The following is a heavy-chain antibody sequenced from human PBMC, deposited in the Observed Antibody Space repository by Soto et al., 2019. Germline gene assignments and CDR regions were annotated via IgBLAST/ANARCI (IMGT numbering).Heavy chain of an antibody. CDR1: GGSMRNYF. D-gene: IGHD6-13*01. CDR3: AAGEASSRNLAPYYLDF. Sequence: SETLSLTCTVSGGSMRNYFWTWIRQPPGKGLEWIGYIHYSGTTSFFPSYNPSLRSRVTISEDTSKNQFSLKLLSVTTADTAVYFCAAGEASSRNLAPYYLDFWGQGTLVTSPQ. V-gene: IGHV4-59*01. CDR2: IHYSGTT. J-gene: IGHJ4*02.